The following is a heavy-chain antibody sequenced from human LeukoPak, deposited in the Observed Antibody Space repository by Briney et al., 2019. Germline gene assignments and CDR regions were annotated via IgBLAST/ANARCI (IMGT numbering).Heavy chain of an antibody. D-gene: IGHD3-3*01. V-gene: IGHV1-8*01. Sequence: ASVSVSCKASGYTFTSYDINWVRQAPGEGLEWMGWMNPNSGNTGYAQKFQGTVTMTRNTSISTAYMELSSLRSEDTAVSYCARRSYYDFWSGYWGYYFDYWGQGALVTVSS. CDR3: ARRSYYDFWSGYWGYYFDY. CDR2: MNPNSGNT. CDR1: GYTFTSYD. J-gene: IGHJ4*02.